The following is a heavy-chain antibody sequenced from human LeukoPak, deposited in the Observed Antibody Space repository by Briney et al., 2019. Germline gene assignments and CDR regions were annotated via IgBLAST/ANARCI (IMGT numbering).Heavy chain of an antibody. CDR3: AKASPPYSNDSSSLDC. CDR1: GFTFDNYA. D-gene: IGHD6-13*01. V-gene: IGHV3-9*01. Sequence: GGSLRLSCAGSGFTFDNYARHWLRQTPGKGLEWVSGISWNGGNIGYADSVKGRFIISRDNAKNSLYLQMNSLRPEDTALYYCAKASPPYSNDSSSLDCWGQGTLVTVSS. J-gene: IGHJ4*02. CDR2: ISWNGGNI.